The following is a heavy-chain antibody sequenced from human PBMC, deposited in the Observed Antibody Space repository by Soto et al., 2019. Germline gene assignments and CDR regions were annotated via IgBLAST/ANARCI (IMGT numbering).Heavy chain of an antibody. V-gene: IGHV1-2*02. CDR2: IDPRSGGT. CDR3: ATDEYGIVPY. J-gene: IGHJ4*02. Sequence: HVQLVQSGTEEKKPGASVRVSCMVSGYPFTTYYIHWVRQAPGQGLEWMGWIDPRSGGTVYEQKLQGRVTMTRDTSISTVYMDLSGLTSDDSALYYGATDEYGIVPYWGQGSLVTVSS. CDR1: GYPFTTYY. D-gene: IGHD6-6*01.